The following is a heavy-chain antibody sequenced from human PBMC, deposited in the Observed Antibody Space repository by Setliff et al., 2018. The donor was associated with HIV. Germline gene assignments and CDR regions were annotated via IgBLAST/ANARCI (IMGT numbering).Heavy chain of an antibody. CDR3: ARHRYRSGIDS. CDR1: GGSISSSSYY. D-gene: IGHD5-18*01. J-gene: IGHJ5*01. Sequence: SETLSLTCTVSGGSISSSSYYWDWIRQPPGKGLEWIGTIDYSGNTYYKASLRSRAIISGDMSKNQFSLNLNSVTASETAVYYCARHRYRSGIDSWGQGALVTVSS. V-gene: IGHV4-39*01. CDR2: IDYSGNT.